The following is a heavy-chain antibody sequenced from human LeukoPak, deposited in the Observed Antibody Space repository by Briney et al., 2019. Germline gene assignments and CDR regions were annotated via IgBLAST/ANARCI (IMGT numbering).Heavy chain of an antibody. CDR2: INGNDGRT. CDR1: GFTFSSYA. V-gene: IGHV3-23*01. CDR3: AKDPRLVRGVIFDY. Sequence: PGGSLRLSCTASGFTFSSYAMSWVRQAPGGGLEWVSGINGNDGRTYYADSVKGRFTVSRDNFKNTLYLQMDSLSAEDTAVYFCAKDPRLVRGVIFDYWGQGARVTVSS. D-gene: IGHD3-10*01. J-gene: IGHJ4*02.